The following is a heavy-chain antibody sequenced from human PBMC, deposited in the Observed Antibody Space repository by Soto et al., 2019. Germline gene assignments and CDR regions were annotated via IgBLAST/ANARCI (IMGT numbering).Heavy chain of an antibody. V-gene: IGHV4-4*07. CDR1: GGSISSYY. D-gene: IGHD3-16*01. J-gene: IGHJ6*02. CDR3: ARCGLDYGMDV. CDR2: FYPTGKT. Sequence: SETLSLTSTVSGGSISSYYWCWSRQPAGKGLEWIGRFYPTGKTNYNPSLQSRLTMSADTSRNQFSLNLTSVTAADTAVYYCARCGLDYGMDVWGQGNTVTVSS.